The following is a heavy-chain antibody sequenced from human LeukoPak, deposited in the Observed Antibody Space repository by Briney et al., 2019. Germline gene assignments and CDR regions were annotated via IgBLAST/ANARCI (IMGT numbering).Heavy chain of an antibody. Sequence: GGSLRLSCAASGFTFSSYWMSWVRQAPGEGLEWVANIKQDGSEKYYVDSVKGRFTISRDNAKNSLYLQMNSLRAEDTAVYYCARARRGGYEASRLYYFDYWGQGTLVTVSS. CDR3: ARARRGGYEASRLYYFDY. V-gene: IGHV3-7*01. CDR2: IKQDGSEK. CDR1: GFTFSSYW. D-gene: IGHD5-12*01. J-gene: IGHJ4*02.